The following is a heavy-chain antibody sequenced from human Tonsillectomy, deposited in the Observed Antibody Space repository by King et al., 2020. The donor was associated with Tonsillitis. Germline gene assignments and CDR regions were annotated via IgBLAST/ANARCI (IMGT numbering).Heavy chain of an antibody. D-gene: IGHD1-1*01. CDR2: IYTSGIT. V-gene: IGHV4-4*07. CDR1: GGSITSYF. CDR3: AREVTGTARYFDY. Sequence: QLQESGPGLVKPSETLSLTCTVSGGSITSYFWSWIRQPAGKGLEWIGRIYTSGITNYNPSLTSRLTMSVDTSKNHCSMKLSSVTAADTAVYYCAREVTGTARYFDYWGQGTLVTVSS. J-gene: IGHJ4*02.